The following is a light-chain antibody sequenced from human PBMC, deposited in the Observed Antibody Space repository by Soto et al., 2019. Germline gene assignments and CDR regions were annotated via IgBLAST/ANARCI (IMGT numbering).Light chain of an antibody. V-gene: IGLV2-14*01. CDR3: NSYTSISTLV. J-gene: IGLJ2*01. CDR2: DVS. CDR1: SSDVGGYNY. Sequence: QSALTQPASVSGSPGQSITISCTGTSSDVGGYNYVSWYQQHPGKAPKLMIYDVSNRPSGVSNRFSGSKSGNTASLTISGLRAEDEADYYCNSYTSISTLVFGGGTKLTVL.